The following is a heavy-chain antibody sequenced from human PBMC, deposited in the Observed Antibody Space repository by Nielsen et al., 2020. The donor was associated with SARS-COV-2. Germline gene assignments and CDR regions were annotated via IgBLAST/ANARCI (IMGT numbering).Heavy chain of an antibody. CDR1: GFTFSSYA. D-gene: IGHD6-19*01. CDR3: AKRSGYTSGWYGDY. V-gene: IGHV3-30*09. J-gene: IGHJ4*02. CDR2: ISYDASNK. Sequence: GESLKISCAASGFTFSSYAFYWVRQAPGKGLEWVAVISYDASNKYYADSVKGRFAISRDNSKNTLYLQMNSLRAADTAVYYCAKRSGYTSGWYGDYWGQGTLVTVSS.